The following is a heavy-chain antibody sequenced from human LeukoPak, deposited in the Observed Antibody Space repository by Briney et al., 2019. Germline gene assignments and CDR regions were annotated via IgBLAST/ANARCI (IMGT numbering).Heavy chain of an antibody. CDR1: GFTFSSYS. CDR3: ARGKGLYYFDY. CDR2: ISSSSSYI. J-gene: IGHJ4*02. V-gene: IGHV3-21*01. Sequence: GGSLRLSCAASGFTFSSYSINWVRQAPGKGLEWVSSISSSSSYIYYADSVKGRFTISRDNAKNSLYLQMNSLRAEDTAVYYCARGKGLYYFDYWGQGTLVTVSS.